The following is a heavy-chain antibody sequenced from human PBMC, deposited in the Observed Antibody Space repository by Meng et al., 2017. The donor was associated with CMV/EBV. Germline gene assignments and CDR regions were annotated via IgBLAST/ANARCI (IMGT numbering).Heavy chain of an antibody. CDR3: AKGDGAGTAYYFDY. D-gene: IGHD6-13*01. V-gene: IGHV3-9*01. CDR1: GFTFDDYA. J-gene: IGHJ4*02. CDR2: ISWNSGSI. Sequence: GGSLRLSCAVSGFTFDDYAMHWVRQAPGKGLEWVSGISWNSGSIGYADSVKGRFTISRDNAKNSLYLQMNSLRAEDTALYYCAKGDGAGTAYYFDYWGQGTLVTVSS.